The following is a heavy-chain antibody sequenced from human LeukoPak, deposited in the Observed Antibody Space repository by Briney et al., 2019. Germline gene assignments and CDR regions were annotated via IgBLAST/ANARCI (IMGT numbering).Heavy chain of an antibody. Sequence: SETLSLTCTVSGYSISSGYYWGWVQQPPGKGLEWIGNSYHSGSTYCNPSLRSRVTISVDTSKNQFSLKLSSVTAADTAVYYCARGPWVGATTHWFDPWGQGTLDTVSS. V-gene: IGHV4-38-2*02. CDR3: ARGPWVGATTHWFDP. CDR2: SYHSGST. J-gene: IGHJ5*02. CDR1: GYSISSGYY. D-gene: IGHD1-26*01.